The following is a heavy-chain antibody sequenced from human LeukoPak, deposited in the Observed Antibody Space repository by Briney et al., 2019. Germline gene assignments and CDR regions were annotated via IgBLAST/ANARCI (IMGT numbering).Heavy chain of an antibody. D-gene: IGHD2-2*01. V-gene: IGHV3-7*03. CDR3: ARVSRGYCSSTSCPRTAEYFQH. CDR2: IKQDGSEK. Sequence: GGSLRLSCAASGFTFSSYWMSWVRQAPGKGLEWVANIKQDGSEKYYVDSVKGRFTISRDNAKNPLYLQMNSLRAEDTAVYYCARVSRGYCSSTSCPRTAEYFQHWGQGTLVTVSS. CDR1: GFTFSSYW. J-gene: IGHJ1*01.